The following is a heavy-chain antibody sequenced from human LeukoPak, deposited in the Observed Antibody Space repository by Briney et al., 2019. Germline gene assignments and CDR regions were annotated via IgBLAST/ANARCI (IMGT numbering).Heavy chain of an antibody. CDR1: GFTFSSYA. CDR2: ISDSGVGT. CDR3: AKIGRSYDFWTGCYEEEVDYMDV. J-gene: IGHJ6*03. Sequence: PGGSLRLSCAASGFTFSSYAMSWVRQAPGKGLEWVSGISDSGVGTKHADSVKGRFTISRDNSKNTLYLQMNSLRAEDTAVYYCAKIGRSYDFWTGCYEEEVDYMDVWGKGTTVTVSS. V-gene: IGHV3-23*01. D-gene: IGHD3-3*01.